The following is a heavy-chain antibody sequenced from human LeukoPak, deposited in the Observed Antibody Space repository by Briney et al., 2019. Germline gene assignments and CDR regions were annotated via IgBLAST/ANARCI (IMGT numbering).Heavy chain of an antibody. J-gene: IGHJ1*01. CDR1: GGSISTSSYY. Sequence: SETLSLTCTVSGGSISTSSYYWGWIRQPPGKGLEWIGNIFYSGSTYYSPSLKSRVTISLDTSKNQFSLKLSSVTAADTAVYYCARGGRYFQHWGQGTLVTVSS. V-gene: IGHV4-39*07. D-gene: IGHD3-16*01. CDR2: IFYSGST. CDR3: ARGGRYFQH.